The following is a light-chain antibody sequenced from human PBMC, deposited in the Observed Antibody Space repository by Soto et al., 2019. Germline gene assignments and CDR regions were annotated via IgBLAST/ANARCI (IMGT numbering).Light chain of an antibody. CDR3: QQAYGLPVT. V-gene: IGKV1-12*01. CDR2: AAS. Sequence: DIQMTQSPSTVSASVGDRVTITCRASQNIISWLAWYQQQPGRAPKLLIYAASILQSGVPSRFSGSGSGTDFTLTINGLQPEDFATYYCQQAYGLPVTFGQGTRLEIK. J-gene: IGKJ5*01. CDR1: QNIISW.